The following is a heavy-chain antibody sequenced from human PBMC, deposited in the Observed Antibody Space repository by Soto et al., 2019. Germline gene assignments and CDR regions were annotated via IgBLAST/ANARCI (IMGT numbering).Heavy chain of an antibody. Sequence: PSQTLSLTCVISGDSVSSNSAAWNWIRQSPSRGLEWLGRTYYRSKWYNDYAVSVKSRITINPDTSKNQFSLQLNSVTPEDTAVYYCARDIGIAVAGDFDYWGQGTLVTVSS. D-gene: IGHD6-19*01. CDR1: GDSVSSNSAA. J-gene: IGHJ4*02. CDR2: TYYRSKWYN. V-gene: IGHV6-1*01. CDR3: ARDIGIAVAGDFDY.